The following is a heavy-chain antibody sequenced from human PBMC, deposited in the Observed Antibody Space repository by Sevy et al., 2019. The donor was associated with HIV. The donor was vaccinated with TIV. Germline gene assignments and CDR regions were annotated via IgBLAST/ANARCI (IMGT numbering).Heavy chain of an antibody. CDR3: ARDRGYCSGGSCYIQQ. CDR1: GYTFTSNG. CDR2: INTNNGNA. Sequence: ASVKVSCKASGYTFTSNGIAWVRQAPGQGLEWMGWINTNNGNANYSQKYQGRVTMTTDTSTSTGYMELRSLRSDDTAIYYCARDRGYCSGGSCYIQQWGQGTLVTVSS. V-gene: IGHV1-18*01. D-gene: IGHD2-15*01. J-gene: IGHJ1*01.